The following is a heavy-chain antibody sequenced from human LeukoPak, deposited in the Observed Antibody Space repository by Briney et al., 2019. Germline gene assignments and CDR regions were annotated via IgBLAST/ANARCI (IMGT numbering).Heavy chain of an antibody. CDR2: IYYSGST. CDR3: ARRPASIAEAYFDY. Sequence: PSETLSLTCTVSGGSIRSSSYYWGWIRQPRGKGVEWVGSIYYSGSTYYNPSLKSRVTISVDTSKTQFSLKLSSVTAADTAVYYCARRPASIAEAYFDYWGQGTLVTVSS. D-gene: IGHD6-13*01. J-gene: IGHJ4*02. V-gene: IGHV4-39*01. CDR1: GGSIRSSSYY.